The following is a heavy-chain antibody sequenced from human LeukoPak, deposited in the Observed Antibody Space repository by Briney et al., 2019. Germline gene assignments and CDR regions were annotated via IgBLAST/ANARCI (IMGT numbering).Heavy chain of an antibody. CDR2: INYRGNT. V-gene: IGHV4-39*01. J-gene: IGHJ5*02. CDR3: ARVKGRLSWFDP. Sequence: SETLSLTCTVSGGSISSSSYYWGWIRQPPGKGLDWIGIINYRGNTYYNPSLKSRVTISVDTSKNQFSLKLSSVTAADTAVYYCARVKGRLSWFDPWGQGTLFTVSS. CDR1: GGSISSSSYY.